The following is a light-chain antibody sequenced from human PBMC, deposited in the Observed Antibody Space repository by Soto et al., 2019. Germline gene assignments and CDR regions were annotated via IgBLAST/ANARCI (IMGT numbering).Light chain of an antibody. V-gene: IGKV3-20*01. CDR2: GAS. CDR1: QSVSSTY. Sequence: PGERATLSCRASQSVSSTYLTWYQQKPGQAPRLLIYGASSRATGIPDRFSGSGSGTGFTLTISRLEPEDFAVYYCQQYGNSLTFGGGTKVEIK. CDR3: QQYGNSLT. J-gene: IGKJ4*01.